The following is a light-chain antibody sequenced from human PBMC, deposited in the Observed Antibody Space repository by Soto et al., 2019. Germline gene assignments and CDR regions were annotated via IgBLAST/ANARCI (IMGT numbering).Light chain of an antibody. CDR1: ENIRTS. V-gene: IGKV3-11*01. CDR2: DAF. CDR3: QQRASWPPFT. Sequence: EVILTQFPATLSMSPGESATLSCRASENIRTSLAWYQHRPGQPPRLLIYDAFNRATSIPPRFSGGGSGTDFTLTISGIEPEDFAVYYCQQRASWPPFTFGGGTKVEIK. J-gene: IGKJ4*01.